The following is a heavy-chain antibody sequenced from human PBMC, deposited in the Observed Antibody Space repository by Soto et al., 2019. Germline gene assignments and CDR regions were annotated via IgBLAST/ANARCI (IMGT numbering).Heavy chain of an antibody. J-gene: IGHJ4*02. CDR1: WDSVSSNSAA. V-gene: IGHV6-1*01. Sequence: SQTLSLTCAISWDSVSSNSAAWNWIRPSPSRGLEWLGRTYYRSKWYDDYAVSVKSRITINPDTSKNQFSLQLNSVTPEDTAVYYCARDQGYYDILTGYYPSQFDYWGQGTLVTVSS. D-gene: IGHD3-9*01. CDR3: ARDQGYYDILTGYYPSQFDY. CDR2: TYYRSKWYD.